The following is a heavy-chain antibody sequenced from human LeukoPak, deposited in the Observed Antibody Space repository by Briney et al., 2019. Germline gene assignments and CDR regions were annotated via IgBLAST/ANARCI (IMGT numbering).Heavy chain of an antibody. CDR2: IIPIFGTA. V-gene: IGHV1-69*06. D-gene: IGHD1-26*01. CDR3: ATSPVGARPYYYYYMDV. J-gene: IGHJ6*03. CDR1: GGTFSSYA. Sequence: SVKVSCKASGGTFSSYAISWVRQAPGQGLEWMGRIIPIFGTANYARKFQGRVTITADKSTSTAYMELSSLRSEDTAMYYCATSPVGARPYYYYYMDVWGKGTTVTVSS.